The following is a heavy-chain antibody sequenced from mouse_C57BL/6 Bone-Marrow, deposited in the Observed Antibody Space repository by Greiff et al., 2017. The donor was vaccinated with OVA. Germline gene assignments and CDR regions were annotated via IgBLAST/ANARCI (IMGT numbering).Heavy chain of an antibody. D-gene: IGHD2-2*01. V-gene: IGHV3-6*01. CDR3: ARYGYDVDY. J-gene: IGHJ2*01. CDR2: ISYDGSN. Sequence: EVHLVESGPGLVKPSQSLSLTCSVTGYSITSGYYWNWIRQFPGNKLEWMGYISYDGSNNYNPSLKNRISITRDTSKNQFFLKLNSVTTEDTATYYCARYGYDVDYWGQGTTLTVSS. CDR1: GYSITSGYY.